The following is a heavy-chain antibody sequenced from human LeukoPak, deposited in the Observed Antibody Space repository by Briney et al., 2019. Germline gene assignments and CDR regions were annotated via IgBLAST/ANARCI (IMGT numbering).Heavy chain of an antibody. Sequence: SEGSLRLSCGGSGFTFSHGWMSWVRQGPGKGLEWVGRIRSKTDGGTIDYAAPVKGRFTISRDDSENTLYLQMNSLKTEDTAVYYCTVDSNTDSQYYWGQGTLVTVSS. CDR1: GFTFSHGW. V-gene: IGHV3-15*01. J-gene: IGHJ4*02. CDR2: IRSKTDGGTI. CDR3: TVDSNTDSQYY. D-gene: IGHD4/OR15-4a*01.